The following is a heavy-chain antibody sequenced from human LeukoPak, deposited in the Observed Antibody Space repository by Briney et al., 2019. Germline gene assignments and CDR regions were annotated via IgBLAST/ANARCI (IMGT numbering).Heavy chain of an antibody. Sequence: GGSLRLSCAASGFTFNSYSMNWVRQAPGKGLEWVSSISGSNSYIYYADSMKGRFTISRDNAKNSLYLQMNSLRAEDTAVYYCARDHSSSWARSWFDPWGQGTLVTVSS. D-gene: IGHD6-13*01. V-gene: IGHV3-21*01. CDR1: GFTFNSYS. CDR3: ARDHSSSWARSWFDP. J-gene: IGHJ5*02. CDR2: ISGSNSYI.